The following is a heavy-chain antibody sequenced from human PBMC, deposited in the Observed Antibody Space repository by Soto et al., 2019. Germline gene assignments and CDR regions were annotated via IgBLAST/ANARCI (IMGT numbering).Heavy chain of an antibody. Sequence: QVQLQQWGAGLLKPSETLSLTCAVYGGSFSGYYWTWIRQPPGTGLGWIGEMNHSGSTNYNPSLKSRVTISVDTSKNQFSLKLTSVTAADTAVYYCARDKITGLFDYWGQGTLVTVSS. CDR2: MNHSGST. V-gene: IGHV4-34*01. CDR3: ARDKITGLFDY. CDR1: GGSFSGYY. D-gene: IGHD2-8*02. J-gene: IGHJ4*02.